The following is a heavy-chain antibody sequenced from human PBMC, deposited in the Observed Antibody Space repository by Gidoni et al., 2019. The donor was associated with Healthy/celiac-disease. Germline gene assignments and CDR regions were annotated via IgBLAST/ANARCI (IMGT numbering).Heavy chain of an antibody. CDR2: ISSSSSYI. CDR3: ARDEGSSWPANFDY. J-gene: IGHJ4*02. D-gene: IGHD6-13*01. Sequence: EVQLVESGGGLVKPGGSLRLSCAASGFTFSSYSMNWVRQAPGKGLEGVSSISSSSSYIYYADSVKGRFTISRDNAKNSLYLQMNSLRAEDTAVYYCARDEGSSWPANFDYWAREPWSPSPQ. CDR1: GFTFSSYS. V-gene: IGHV3-21*01.